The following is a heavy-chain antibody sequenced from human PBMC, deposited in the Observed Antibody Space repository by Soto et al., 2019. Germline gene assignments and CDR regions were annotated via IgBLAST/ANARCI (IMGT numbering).Heavy chain of an antibody. CDR1: GFTFTRYS. V-gene: IGHV3-21*06. Sequence: GGSLRLSCAASGFTFTRYSMNWFRQAPGKGLEWVSSISSTTNYIYYGDSMKGRFTISRDNAKNSLYLEMNSLRAKDTAVYYCARESGDLTSNFDYWGQGTLVTVSS. J-gene: IGHJ4*02. CDR2: ISSTTNYI. D-gene: IGHD3-10*01. CDR3: ARESGDLTSNFDY.